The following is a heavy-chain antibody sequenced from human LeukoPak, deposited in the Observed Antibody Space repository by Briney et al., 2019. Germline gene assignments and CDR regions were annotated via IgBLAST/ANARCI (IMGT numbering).Heavy chain of an antibody. V-gene: IGHV3-64*01. CDR3: ARDKGSCGSGSYHPHNWFDP. J-gene: IGHJ5*02. D-gene: IGHD3-10*01. Sequence: GGSLRLSCAASGFTFSSYSMHWVRQAPGKGLESVSAISSDGGSTYYASSVKGRFTISRDNSKNTLYLQMGSLRAEDMAVYYCARDKGSCGSGSYHPHNWFDPWGQGTLVTVSS. CDR1: GFTFSSYS. CDR2: ISSDGGST.